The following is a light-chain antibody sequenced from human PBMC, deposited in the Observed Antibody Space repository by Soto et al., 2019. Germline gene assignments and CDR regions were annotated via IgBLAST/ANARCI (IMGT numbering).Light chain of an antibody. V-gene: IGKV3-15*01. J-gene: IGKJ5*01. Sequence: EIVMTQSPATLSVSPGERATLSCRASQSVSSNLAWYQQKPGQAPRLLMYGASTRAPGIPDRFSGSGSGTEFTLTVSSLQSEDFAVYYCQQYNNWPPVTFGQGTRLEIK. CDR2: GAS. CDR1: QSVSSN. CDR3: QQYNNWPPVT.